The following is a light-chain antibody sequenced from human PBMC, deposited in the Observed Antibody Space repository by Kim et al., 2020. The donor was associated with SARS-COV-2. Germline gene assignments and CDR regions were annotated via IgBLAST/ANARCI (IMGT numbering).Light chain of an antibody. Sequence: SSELTQDPAVSVALGQTVRITCQGDSLRSYYASWYQQKPGQAPVLVIYGKNNRPSGIPDRFSGSSSGNTASLTFTGAQAEDEADYYCNSRDSSGNHWVFG. CDR1: SLRSYY. V-gene: IGLV3-19*01. CDR3: NSRDSSGNHWV. J-gene: IGLJ3*02. CDR2: GKN.